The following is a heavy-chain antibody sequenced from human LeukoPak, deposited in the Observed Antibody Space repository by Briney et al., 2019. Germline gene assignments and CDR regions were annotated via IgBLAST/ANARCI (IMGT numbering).Heavy chain of an antibody. Sequence: QPGRSLRLSCAASGFTFSSYGMQWVRQAPGKGLEWVSAISGSGGSTYYADSVKGRFTISRDNSKNTLYLQMNSLRAEDTAVYYCASEIRFGKYPRWGQGTLVTVSS. CDR3: ASEIRFGKYPR. CDR1: GFTFSSYG. D-gene: IGHD3-10*01. J-gene: IGHJ4*02. V-gene: IGHV3-23*01. CDR2: ISGSGGST.